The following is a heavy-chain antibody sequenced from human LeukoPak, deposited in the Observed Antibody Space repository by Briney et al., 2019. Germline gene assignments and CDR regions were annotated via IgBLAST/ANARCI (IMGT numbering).Heavy chain of an antibody. V-gene: IGHV1-2*06. CDR1: GYTFTGYY. CDR2: INPNSGGT. J-gene: IGHJ4*02. D-gene: IGHD2-15*01. Sequence: ASVKVSCKASGYTFTGYYMHWVRQAPGQGLEWMGRINPNSGGTNYAQKFQGRVTMTRDTSISTAYMELSRLRSDDTAVYYCARATGYCSGGSCYDGDYWSQGTLVTVSS. CDR3: ARATGYCSGGSCYDGDY.